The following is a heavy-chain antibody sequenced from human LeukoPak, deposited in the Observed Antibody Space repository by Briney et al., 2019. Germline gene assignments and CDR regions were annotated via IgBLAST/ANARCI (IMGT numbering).Heavy chain of an antibody. CDR3: ARGPEDGYNFDY. CDR2: INPSGGSS. D-gene: IGHD5-24*01. CDR1: GYTFTTYY. V-gene: IGHV1-46*01. J-gene: IGHJ4*02. Sequence: GSVKVSCKASGYTFTTYYIHWVRQAPGQGLEWMGIINPSGGSSTYAQKFQGRVTMTRDTSTTTVYMELRSLRSEDTAVYYCARGPEDGYNFDYWGQGTLVTVSS.